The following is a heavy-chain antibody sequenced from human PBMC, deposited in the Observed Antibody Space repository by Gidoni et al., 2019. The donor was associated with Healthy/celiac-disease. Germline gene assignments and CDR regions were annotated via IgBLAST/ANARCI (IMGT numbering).Heavy chain of an antibody. V-gene: IGHV4-61*01. J-gene: IGHJ3*02. D-gene: IGHD7-27*01. Sequence: QVQLQESGPGLVKPSETLSRTCTGSGGPVSSGSYYWGWIRPPPGNGLEWIGYIYYSGSTIYNPSLKSRVTMSVDTSKNQFSLKLSSVTAADTAVYYCAGVPNWYDAFDIWGQGTMVTVSS. CDR1: GGPVSSGSYY. CDR3: AGVPNWYDAFDI. CDR2: IYYSGST.